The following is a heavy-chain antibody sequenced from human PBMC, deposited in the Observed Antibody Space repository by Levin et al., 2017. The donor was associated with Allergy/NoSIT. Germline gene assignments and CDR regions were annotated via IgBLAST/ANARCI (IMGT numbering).Heavy chain of an antibody. CDR2: IKQDGGAK. CDR3: ARDRSSGDLVRWVFDY. CDR1: GFTFSSYW. V-gene: IGHV3-7*01. Sequence: GGSLRLSCAASGFTFSSYWMSWVRQAPGKGLEWVANIKQDGGAKYYVDSVKGRFTISRDNAKNSLYLQMNSLRAEDTAVYYCARDRSSGDLVRWVFDYWGQGTLATVSS. D-gene: IGHD3-10*01. J-gene: IGHJ4*02.